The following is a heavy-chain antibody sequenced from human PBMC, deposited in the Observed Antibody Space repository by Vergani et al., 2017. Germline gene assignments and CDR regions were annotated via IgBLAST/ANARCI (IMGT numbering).Heavy chain of an antibody. CDR3: AKVACSGSSCYSDHWYYYMDV. CDR1: GFTFSSYG. D-gene: IGHD2-15*01. V-gene: IGHV3-30*18. CDR2: IFFDGSHK. J-gene: IGHJ6*03. Sequence: QVQLVESGGGVVQPGRSLRLSCAASGFTFSSYGMHWVRQAPGKGLEWVAVIFFDGSHKYYVDSVKGRFTISRDNSKNTLYLQMNSLRAEDTAVYYCAKVACSGSSCYSDHWYYYMDVWGKGTTVTVSS.